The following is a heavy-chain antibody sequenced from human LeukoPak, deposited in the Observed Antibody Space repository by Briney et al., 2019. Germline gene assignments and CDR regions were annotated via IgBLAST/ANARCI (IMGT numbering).Heavy chain of an antibody. CDR2: ISGSGGDT. CDR1: GFTFGNSA. V-gene: IGHV3-23*01. CDR3: ARDQGGRFDCLGFVVPGSYFFDY. Sequence: GGSLTLSCAASGFTFGNSAMIWLPQAPGKGRECVSSISGSGGDTFYADSVKGRFTISRDNAKNSLYLQMNSLRAEDTTVYYCARDQGGRFDCLGFVVPGSYFFDYWGQETLVTVSS. D-gene: IGHD3-9*01. J-gene: IGHJ4*02.